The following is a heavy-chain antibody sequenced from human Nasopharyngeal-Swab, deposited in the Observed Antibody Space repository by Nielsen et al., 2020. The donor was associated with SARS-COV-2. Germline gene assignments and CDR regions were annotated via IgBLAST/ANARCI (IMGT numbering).Heavy chain of an antibody. D-gene: IGHD5-18*01. J-gene: IGHJ3*02. CDR3: AKDGMVRGAFDI. CDR1: GFTFSSYA. Sequence: GGSLRLSCAASGFTFSSYAMSWVRQAPGKGLEWVSAISGSGGSTYYADSVKGRFTISRDNSKNTLYLQMNSLRAEDTAIYYCAKDGMVRGAFDIWGQGTMVTVSS. CDR2: ISGSGGST. V-gene: IGHV3-23*01.